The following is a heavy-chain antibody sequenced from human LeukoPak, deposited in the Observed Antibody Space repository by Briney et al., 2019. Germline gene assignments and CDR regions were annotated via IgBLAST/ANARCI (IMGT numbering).Heavy chain of an antibody. D-gene: IGHD2-2*01. CDR3: PKYWSTDWSHWSAP. Sequence: PGGSLRLSCAASGFTFNTYGMHWVRQLPGKGLEWVAFMRYGESDTHYTDSVKGRFTISRDNSKNTLFLQMNSLRPEAPAIYSCPKYWSTDWSHWSAPCGQATLVTVSS. CDR2: MRYGESDT. V-gene: IGHV3-30*02. J-gene: IGHJ5*02. CDR1: GFTFNTYG.